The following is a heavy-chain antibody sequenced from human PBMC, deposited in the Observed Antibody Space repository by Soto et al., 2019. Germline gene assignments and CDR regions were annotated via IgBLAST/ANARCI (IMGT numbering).Heavy chain of an antibody. CDR2: IIPILGIA. CDR3: ARYREPGVLFAP. V-gene: IGHV1-69*02. J-gene: IGHJ5*02. D-gene: IGHD1-26*01. Sequence: VQGKEWMGRIIPILGIANYAQKFQGRVTITADKSTSTAYMELSSLRSEDTAVYYFARYREPGVLFAPWGQGTLVPVS.